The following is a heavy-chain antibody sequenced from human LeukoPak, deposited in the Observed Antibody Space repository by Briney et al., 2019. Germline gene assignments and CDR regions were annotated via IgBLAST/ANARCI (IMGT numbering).Heavy chain of an antibody. V-gene: IGHV4-30-2*01. CDR1: GGSISSGGYS. CDR2: IYHSGST. Sequence: PSETLSLTCAVSGGSISSGGYSWSWIRQPPGKGLEWIGYIYHSGSTYYNPSLKSRVTISVDRSKNQFSLKLSSVTAADTAVYYCARAYRYCSSTSCYTTDDAFDIWGQGTMVTVSS. J-gene: IGHJ3*02. D-gene: IGHD2-2*02. CDR3: ARAYRYCSSTSCYTTDDAFDI.